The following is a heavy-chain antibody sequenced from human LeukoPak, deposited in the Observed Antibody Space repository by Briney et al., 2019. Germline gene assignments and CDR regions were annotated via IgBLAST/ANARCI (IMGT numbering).Heavy chain of an antibody. V-gene: IGHV1-18*01. Sequence: ASVKVSCKASGYTFTSDGISWVRQAPGQGLEWMGWISAYNGNTNYAQKLQGRVTMTTDTSTSTAYMELRSLRSDDTAVYYCARDLSPHAEYYDILTGYPPGYWGQGTLVTVSS. CDR1: GYTFTSDG. CDR2: ISAYNGNT. J-gene: IGHJ4*02. CDR3: ARDLSPHAEYYDILTGYPPGY. D-gene: IGHD3-9*01.